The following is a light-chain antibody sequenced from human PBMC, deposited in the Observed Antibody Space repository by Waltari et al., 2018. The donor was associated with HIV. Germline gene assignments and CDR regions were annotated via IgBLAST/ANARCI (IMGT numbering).Light chain of an antibody. CDR1: SSAVGGYNF. J-gene: IGLJ2*01. CDR2: EVI. V-gene: IGLV2-14*01. CDR3: SSYTTTSNVEL. Sequence: QSALTQPASVSGSPGQSITISCAGSSSAVGGYNFVSWYQHHPGKAPKLLVYEVINRHSGVSMIFSGSNSGNTASLTISGLQAEDEAVYYCSSYTTTSNVELFGGGTKLTVL.